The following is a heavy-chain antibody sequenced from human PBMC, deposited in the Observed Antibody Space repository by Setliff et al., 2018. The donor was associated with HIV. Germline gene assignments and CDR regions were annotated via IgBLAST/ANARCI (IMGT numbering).Heavy chain of an antibody. D-gene: IGHD4-4*01. CDR3: ASDPPTTMTTMGHTFDT. CDR2: INTDTGNP. Sequence: ASVKVYCKASGYTFTNSGMNWVRQAPGQGLEWMGWINTDTGNPTYAQGFTGRCVFSLDTSVSTAYLQINSLKVEDTAVYYCASDPPTTMTTMGHTFDTWGQGTMVTVSS. V-gene: IGHV7-4-1*02. J-gene: IGHJ3*02. CDR1: GYTFTNSG.